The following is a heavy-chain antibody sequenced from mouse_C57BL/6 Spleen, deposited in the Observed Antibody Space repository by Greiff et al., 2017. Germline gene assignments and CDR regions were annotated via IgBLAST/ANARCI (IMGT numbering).Heavy chain of an antibody. CDR1: GYTFTSYW. J-gene: IGHJ2*01. V-gene: IGHV1-52*01. D-gene: IGHD1-1*01. Sequence: QVQLQQPGAELVRPGSSVKLSCKASGYTFTSYWMHCVKQRPIQGLEWIGNIDPSDSDTHYNQKFKDKATLTVAKSSSTAYMQLSSLTSEDSAVYDCAREAYYGSALLDYWGQGTTLTVSS. CDR2: IDPSDSDT. CDR3: AREAYYGSALLDY.